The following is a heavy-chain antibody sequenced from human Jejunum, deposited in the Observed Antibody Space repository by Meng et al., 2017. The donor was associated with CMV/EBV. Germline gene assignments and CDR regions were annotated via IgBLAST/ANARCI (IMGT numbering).Heavy chain of an antibody. V-gene: IGHV4-4*07. Sequence: QVQLQEPGPGLLQPSETLSLTVTVCGGSINSLYWSWSRQPAEKGLEWIGRIYSSGSANYNPSLKSRVTMSVDTSKNQFSLKLTSVTAADTAIYYCVRDRLYFEYWGQGTLVTVSS. J-gene: IGHJ4*02. CDR1: GGSINSLY. CDR3: VRDRLYFEY. CDR2: IYSSGSA.